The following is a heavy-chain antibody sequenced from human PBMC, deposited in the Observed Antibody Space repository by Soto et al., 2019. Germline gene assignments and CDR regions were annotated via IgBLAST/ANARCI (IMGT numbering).Heavy chain of an antibody. CDR1: GFTFSDYY. CDR2: ISSSSSYT. CDR3: ARDLVPYYYDSSGY. V-gene: IGHV3-11*06. D-gene: IGHD3-22*01. Sequence: GSLRLSCAASGFTFSDYYMSWVRQAPGKGLEWVSYISSSSSYTNYADSVKGRFTISRDNAKNSLYLQMNSLRAEDTAVYYCARDLVPYYYDSSGYWGQGTLVTVSS. J-gene: IGHJ4*02.